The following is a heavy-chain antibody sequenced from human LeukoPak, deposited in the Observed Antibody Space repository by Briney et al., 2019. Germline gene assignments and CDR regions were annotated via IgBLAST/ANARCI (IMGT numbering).Heavy chain of an antibody. CDR1: GFTFSSYA. D-gene: IGHD6-19*01. CDR2: ISGSGGST. J-gene: IGHJ4*02. CDR3: ASGKTYSSGWYFGNY. Sequence: PGGSLRLSCAASGFTFSSYAMSWVRQDPGKGLEWVSAISGSGGSTYYADSVKGRFTISRDNSKNTLYLQMNSLRAEDTAVYYCASGKTYSSGWYFGNYWGQGTLVTVSS. V-gene: IGHV3-23*01.